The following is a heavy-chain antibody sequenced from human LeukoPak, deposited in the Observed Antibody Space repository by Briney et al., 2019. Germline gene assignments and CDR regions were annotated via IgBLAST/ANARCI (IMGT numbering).Heavy chain of an antibody. CDR1: GYIFTSYS. D-gene: IGHD7-27*01. CDR2: IYPYDSEI. Sequence: GESLKISCKGSGYIFTSYSIAWVRQMPGKGLEWMGVIYPYDSEIRYSPSFQGQVTISADKSISTAYLQWSSLKASDTAMYYCARPNWARRYFDYWGQGTLVIVSS. CDR3: ARPNWARRYFDY. J-gene: IGHJ4*02. V-gene: IGHV5-51*01.